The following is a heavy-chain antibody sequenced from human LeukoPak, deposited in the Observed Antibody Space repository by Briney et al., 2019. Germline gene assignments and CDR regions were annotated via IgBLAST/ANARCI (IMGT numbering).Heavy chain of an antibody. J-gene: IGHJ4*02. Sequence: ASVKVSCKASGYTFTGYYMHWVRQAPGQGLEWMGWINPNSGGTNYAQKFQGRVTMTRDTSISTAYMELSRLRSDDTAVYYCALITMVRGVITDYWGQGTLVTVSS. CDR3: ALITMVRGVITDY. V-gene: IGHV1-2*02. D-gene: IGHD3-10*01. CDR1: GYTFTGYY. CDR2: INPNSGGT.